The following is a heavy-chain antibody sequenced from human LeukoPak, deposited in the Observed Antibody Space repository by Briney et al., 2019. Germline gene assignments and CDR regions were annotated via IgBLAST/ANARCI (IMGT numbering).Heavy chain of an antibody. Sequence: PSQTLSLTCAISGDSVSSNSAAWNWIRQSPSRGLEWLGRTYYRSKWYNDYAVSVKSRITINPDTSKNQFSLQLNSVTPEDTAVYYCARVYYDSSGYFDPRYYFDYWGQGTLVTVSS. V-gene: IGHV6-1*01. D-gene: IGHD3-22*01. CDR3: ARVYYDSSGYFDPRYYFDY. CDR1: GDSVSSNSAA. CDR2: TYYRSKWYN. J-gene: IGHJ4*02.